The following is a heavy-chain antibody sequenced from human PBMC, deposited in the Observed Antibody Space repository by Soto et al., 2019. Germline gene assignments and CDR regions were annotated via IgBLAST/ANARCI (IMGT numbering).Heavy chain of an antibody. CDR3: ARDKITGLFDY. J-gene: IGHJ4*02. Sequence: PSETMCVTCTVSGGNISSGGCYWTWIRQPPGTGLEWIGEINHSGSTNYNPSLKSRVTISVDTSKNQFSLKLTSVTAADTAVYYCARDKITGLFDYWGQGTLVT. D-gene: IGHD2-8*02. CDR1: GGNISSGGCY. CDR2: INHSGST. V-gene: IGHV4-39*07.